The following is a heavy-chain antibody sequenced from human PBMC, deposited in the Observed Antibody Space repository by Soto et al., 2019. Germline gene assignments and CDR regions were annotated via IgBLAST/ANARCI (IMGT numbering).Heavy chain of an antibody. CDR2: LSGGGDST. V-gene: IGHV3-23*01. D-gene: IGHD5-12*01. CDR1: GFMFSSYA. Sequence: EVQPLESGGGLVQPGGSLRLSCAASGFMFSSYAMTWVRQAPGKGLEWVSALSGGGDSTYYAPSVRGRFAISRDNSKNTLYLQRNSLRAEDTAVYCCATGLRSVYGRFDSWGQGTLVTVSS. CDR3: ATGLRSVYGRFDS. J-gene: IGHJ4*02.